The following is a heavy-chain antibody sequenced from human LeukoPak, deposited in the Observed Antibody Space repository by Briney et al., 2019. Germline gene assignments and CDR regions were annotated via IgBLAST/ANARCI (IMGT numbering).Heavy chain of an antibody. CDR3: ARIRAGSSGYYPNAAFDI. Sequence: PSETLSLTCAVSGYSISSSNWWGWIRQPPGKGLEWIGYIYYSGSIYYNPSLKSRVTMSVDTPKNQFSLKLSSVTAVDTAVYYCARIRAGSSGYYPNAAFDIWGQGTMVTVSS. D-gene: IGHD3-22*01. CDR2: IYYSGSI. J-gene: IGHJ3*02. V-gene: IGHV4-28*05. CDR1: GYSISSSNW.